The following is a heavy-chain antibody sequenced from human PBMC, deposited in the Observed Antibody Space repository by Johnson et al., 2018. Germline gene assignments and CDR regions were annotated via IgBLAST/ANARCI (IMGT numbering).Heavy chain of an antibody. CDR2: INSDGSST. CDR1: GFTFSSYW. V-gene: IGHV3-74*01. CDR3: AAGVVITAMSARDAFDI. D-gene: IGHD2-2*01. J-gene: IGHJ3*02. Sequence: VQLQESGGGLVQPGGSXRLSCAASGFTFSSYWMHWVRPAPWKGLVWVSRINSDGSSTSYADSVKGRFTISRDNAKNTLYLQMNSLSAVDTAVQYCAAGVVITAMSARDAFDIWGQGTMVTVSS.